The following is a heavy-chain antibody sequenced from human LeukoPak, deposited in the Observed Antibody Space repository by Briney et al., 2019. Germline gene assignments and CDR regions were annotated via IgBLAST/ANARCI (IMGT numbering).Heavy chain of an antibody. Sequence: SETLSLTCTVSDGYIRSYWWSWIRQPPGKGLEWVGYMRYSGVTHYKPSLNSRVTISVDTSKNQFSLNLNSVTSADTAVYYCARVVYSRSEVNWFDPWGQGNLVTVSS. CDR3: ARVVYSRSEVNWFDP. D-gene: IGHD1-26*01. V-gene: IGHV4-59*01. CDR2: MRYSGVT. J-gene: IGHJ5*02. CDR1: DGYIRSYW.